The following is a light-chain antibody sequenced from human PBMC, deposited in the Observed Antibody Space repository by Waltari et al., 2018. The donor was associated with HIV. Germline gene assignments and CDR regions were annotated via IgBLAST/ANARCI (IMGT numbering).Light chain of an antibody. V-gene: IGKV1-5*03. Sequence: DIQMTQSPSTLSASVVDRVTITCRASQSISSWLAWYQQKPGKAPNLLIYKATSLESGVPSRFSGSGSGTEFTLTISSLQPDDFATYYCQQYNSYSTFGQGTKLEIK. CDR2: KAT. CDR3: QQYNSYST. J-gene: IGKJ2*01. CDR1: QSISSW.